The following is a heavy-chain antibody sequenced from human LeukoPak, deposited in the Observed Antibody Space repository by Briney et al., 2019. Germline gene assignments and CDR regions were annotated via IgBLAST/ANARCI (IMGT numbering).Heavy chain of an antibody. CDR1: GFTFSSYW. J-gene: IGHJ4*02. CDR2: INSDGSST. CDR3: AGGAGLLWFGEFSPIDY. Sequence: GGSLRLSCAASGFTFSSYWMHWVRQAPGKGLVWVSRINSDGSSTSYADSVKGRFTISRDNAKNTLYLQMNSLRAEDTAVYYCAGGAGLLWFGEFSPIDYWGQGTLVTVSS. V-gene: IGHV3-74*01. D-gene: IGHD3-10*01.